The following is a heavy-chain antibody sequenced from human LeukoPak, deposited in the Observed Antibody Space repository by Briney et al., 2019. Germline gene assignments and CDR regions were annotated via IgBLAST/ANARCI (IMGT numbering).Heavy chain of an antibody. CDR2: IYYSGST. CDR3: ARDSVAGRSYYYYYGMDV. J-gene: IGHJ6*02. V-gene: IGHV4-59*01. CDR1: GGSISSYY. Sequence: SETLSLTCTVSGGSISSYYWSWIRQPPGKGLEWIGYIYYSGSTNYNPSLKSRVTISVDMSKNQFSLKLSSVTAADTAVYYCARDSVAGRSYYYYYGMDVWGQGTTVTVSS. D-gene: IGHD6-19*01.